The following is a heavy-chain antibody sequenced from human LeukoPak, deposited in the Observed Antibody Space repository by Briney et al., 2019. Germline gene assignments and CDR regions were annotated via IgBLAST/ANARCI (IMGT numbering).Heavy chain of an antibody. CDR3: ARLKCISTTCPSRYVMDV. J-gene: IGHJ6*02. V-gene: IGHV4-59*01. Sequence: SETLSLTCSVSGDSISSYYWSWVRQPPGKGLEYVGYIYYSGSTNSNPSLKSQVTISVDTSKYQFSLNLTSVTAADTAVYYCARLKCISTTCPSRYVMDVWGQGTTVTVSS. CDR1: GDSISSYY. D-gene: IGHD2-2*01. CDR2: IYYSGST.